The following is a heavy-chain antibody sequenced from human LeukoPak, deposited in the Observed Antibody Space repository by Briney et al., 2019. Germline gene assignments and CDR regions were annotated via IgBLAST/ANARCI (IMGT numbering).Heavy chain of an antibody. CDR1: GGTFSSYA. V-gene: IGHV1-69*05. CDR2: IIPIFGTA. CDR3: ATGDLYCSGGSCFDAFDI. J-gene: IGHJ3*02. D-gene: IGHD2-15*01. Sequence: SVKVSCKASGGTFSSYAISWVRQAPGQGLEWMGGIIPIFGTANYAQKFQGRVTITTDESTSTAYMELSSLRSEDTAVYYCATGDLYCSGGSCFDAFDIWGQGTMVTVSS.